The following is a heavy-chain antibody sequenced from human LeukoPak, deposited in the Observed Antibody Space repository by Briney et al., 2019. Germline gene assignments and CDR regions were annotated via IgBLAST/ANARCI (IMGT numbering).Heavy chain of an antibody. J-gene: IGHJ4*02. V-gene: IGHV1-69*13. Sequence: GASVKVSCKASGGTFSSYAISWVRQAPGQGLEWMGGIIPIFGTANYAQKSQGRVTITADESTSTAYMELSSLRSEDTAVYYCASDADYGDYVAPFDYWGQGTPVTVSS. D-gene: IGHD4-17*01. CDR3: ASDADYGDYVAPFDY. CDR2: IIPIFGTA. CDR1: GGTFSSYA.